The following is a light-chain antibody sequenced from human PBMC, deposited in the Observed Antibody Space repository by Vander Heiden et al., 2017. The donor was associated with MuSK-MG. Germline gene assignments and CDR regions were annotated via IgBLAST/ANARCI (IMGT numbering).Light chain of an antibody. CDR2: DVS. J-gene: IGLJ3*02. Sequence: QSALTQPASVSGSPGQSITLPCSGTSSDVGGYNYVSWYQQYPGKAPKLMIFDVSYRPSGVSNRFSGSKSANTASLIISGLQAEDEADYYCLSYTTSGTVVFGGGTKLTVL. CDR3: LSYTTSGTVV. CDR1: SSDVGGYNY. V-gene: IGLV2-14*03.